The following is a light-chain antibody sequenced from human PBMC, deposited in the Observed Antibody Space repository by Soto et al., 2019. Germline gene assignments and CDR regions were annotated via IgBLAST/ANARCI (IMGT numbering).Light chain of an antibody. CDR2: RNN. V-gene: IGLV1-47*01. J-gene: IGLJ2*01. Sequence: QSVLTQPPSASGTPGQRVTISCSGSSSNIGSNYVYWYQQLPGTAPKLLIYRNNQRPSGVPDPFSGSKSGTSASLAISGLRSEDEADYYYAACDDSLSGPGKVFAGGTKLTVL. CDR1: SSNIGSNY. CDR3: AACDDSLSGPGKV.